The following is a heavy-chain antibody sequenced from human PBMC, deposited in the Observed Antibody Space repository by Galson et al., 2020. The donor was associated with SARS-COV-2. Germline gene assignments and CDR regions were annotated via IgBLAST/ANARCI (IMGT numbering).Heavy chain of an antibody. Sequence: GGSLRLSCEVSGFTFNDFWMSWFRQAPGKGLEWVANIKGDGSETNYADFVKGLFSISRDNAANSLYLQMNSLRVEDSAVYYCSREGWQGGYWGQGTRVTVSS. D-gene: IGHD6-19*01. CDR3: SREGWQGGY. CDR2: IKGDGSET. CDR1: GFTFNDFW. J-gene: IGHJ4*02. V-gene: IGHV3-7*01.